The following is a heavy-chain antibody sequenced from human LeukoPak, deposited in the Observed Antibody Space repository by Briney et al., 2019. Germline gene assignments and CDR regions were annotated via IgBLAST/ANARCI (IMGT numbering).Heavy chain of an antibody. J-gene: IGHJ6*02. CDR2: IYYSGST. CDR3: ARDYDDILTGYYGYGMDV. D-gene: IGHD3-9*01. CDR1: GGSFSGYY. V-gene: IGHV4-31*11. Sequence: SETLSLTCAVYGGSFSGYYWSWIRQHPGKGLEWIGYIYYSGSTYYNPSLKSRVTISVDTSKNQFSLKLSSVTAADTAVYYCARDYDDILTGYYGYGMDVWGQGTTVTVSS.